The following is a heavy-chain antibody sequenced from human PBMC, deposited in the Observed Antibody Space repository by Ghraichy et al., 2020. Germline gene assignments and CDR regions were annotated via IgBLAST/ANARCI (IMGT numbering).Heavy chain of an antibody. CDR1: GDSISSSGYY. D-gene: IGHD4-17*01. J-gene: IGHJ5*02. CDR2: MYYSGST. Sequence: SETLSLTCTVSGDSISSSGYYWDWIRQPPGKGLEWIASMYYSGSTYYNPSLKSRVTKSIDTSKNQFSLNLSSVTAADTAVYYCARRVTTVTTTWFDPWGQGTLVTVSS. V-gene: IGHV4-39*01. CDR3: ARRVTTVTTTWFDP.